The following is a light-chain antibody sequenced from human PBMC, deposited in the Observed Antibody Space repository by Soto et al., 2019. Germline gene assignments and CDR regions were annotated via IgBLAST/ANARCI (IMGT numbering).Light chain of an antibody. CDR2: GST. V-gene: IGKV3-11*01. Sequence: LSQSLAPPSLSPEGRATLSCRAGQSIHTSLAWYQQKSGKAPRLVLYGSTLRATGIPDRFGGSGSGTEFTLTINSLESEDFAVYYCQHCNVWPPITFGQGTRL. CDR3: QHCNVWPPIT. CDR1: QSIHTS. J-gene: IGKJ2*01.